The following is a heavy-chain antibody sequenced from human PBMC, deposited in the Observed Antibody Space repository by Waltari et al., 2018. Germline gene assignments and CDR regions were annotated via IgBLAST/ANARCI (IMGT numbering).Heavy chain of an antibody. V-gene: IGHV3-23*01. Sequence: EVQLLESGGGLVQPGGSLRLSCTASGFTFKTYGMTWVRQAPGTGLEWISTISYSGGTTYYADSVKGRFTISRDNSKITLYLQMDSLRAGDTAVYYCAKLSENTVATHFDSWGLGTLVTVSS. CDR3: AKLSENTVATHFDS. CDR2: ISYSGGTT. CDR1: GFTFKTYG. J-gene: IGHJ5*01. D-gene: IGHD5-12*01.